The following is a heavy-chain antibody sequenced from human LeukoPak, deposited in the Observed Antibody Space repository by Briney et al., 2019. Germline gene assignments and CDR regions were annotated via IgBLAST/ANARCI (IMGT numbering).Heavy chain of an antibody. CDR1: GLTFSSYG. V-gene: IGHV3-33*01. Sequence: GRSLRLSCAASGLTFSSYGMHWVRQAPGKGLEWVAVIWYDGGTKYYADSVKGRFTISRDNSKNTLYLQMNSLRAEDSAVYYCAREAGSGSYYNFPDSWGQGTLVTVSS. CDR3: AREAGSGSYYNFPDS. D-gene: IGHD3-10*01. J-gene: IGHJ5*01. CDR2: IWYDGGTK.